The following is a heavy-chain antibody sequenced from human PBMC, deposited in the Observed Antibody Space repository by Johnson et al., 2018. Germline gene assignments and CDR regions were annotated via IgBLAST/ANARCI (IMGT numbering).Heavy chain of an antibody. CDR3: AKGSDYILEYFHR. CDR2: ISSSGGIT. Sequence: VRLVESGRNLVQPGGSLRLSCEASGLTFRNHDMSWVRQAPGKGLEWVCVISSSGGITRYTDSVKGRFTSSSDNSKNTLYLQMNSLRAEDTAVYYCAKGSDYILEYFHRWGQGTLVTVSS. CDR1: GLTFRNHD. D-gene: IGHD4/OR15-4a*01. J-gene: IGHJ1*01. V-gene: IGHV3-23*04.